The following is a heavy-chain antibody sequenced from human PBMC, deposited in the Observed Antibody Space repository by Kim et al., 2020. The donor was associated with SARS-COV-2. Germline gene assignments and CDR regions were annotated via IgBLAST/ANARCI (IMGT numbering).Heavy chain of an antibody. D-gene: IGHD2-15*01. J-gene: IGHJ6*02. V-gene: IGHV4-31*03. CDR1: GASISSGGYY. CDR2: IYYSGST. Sequence: SETLSLTCTVSGASISSGGYYWSWIRQHPGKGLEWIGYIYYSGSTYYNPSLKSRVTISVDTSENQFSLRLSSVTAADTAVYYCARVWVVANYYYYGLDVWGQGTTVTVSS. CDR3: ARVWVVANYYYYGLDV.